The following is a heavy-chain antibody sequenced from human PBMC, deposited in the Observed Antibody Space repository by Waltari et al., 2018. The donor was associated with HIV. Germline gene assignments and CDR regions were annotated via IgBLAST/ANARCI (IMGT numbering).Heavy chain of an antibody. V-gene: IGHV1-24*01. CDR2: FDPEGDET. CDR3: ASNDRPVYFFDY. J-gene: IGHJ4*01. D-gene: IGHD3-9*01. CDR1: GYSLTQLS. Sequence: QVVLIESGAEVKQPGGSVKVSCKVAGYSLTQLSMHWVRQAPGKGLEWMGGFDPEGDETIYAQKFQGRLSMTEDTSTDTAYMELRGLRSDDTAVYYCASNDRPVYFFDYWSHGTLATVSS.